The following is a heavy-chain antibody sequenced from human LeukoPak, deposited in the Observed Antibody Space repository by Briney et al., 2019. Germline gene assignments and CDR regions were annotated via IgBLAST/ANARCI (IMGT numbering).Heavy chain of an antibody. CDR1: GFTFSRHW. D-gene: IGHD6-19*01. CDR3: ARVCVSGWTECMDY. Sequence: GGSLRLSCAASGFTFSRHWMTWVRQAPGKGLEWVANIKRDGREKNYVDSVKGRFSISRDNVENSLHLQMNSLRAEDTAVYYCARVCVSGWTECMDYCGQGTLVTVSS. V-gene: IGHV3-7*01. J-gene: IGHJ4*02. CDR2: IKRDGREK.